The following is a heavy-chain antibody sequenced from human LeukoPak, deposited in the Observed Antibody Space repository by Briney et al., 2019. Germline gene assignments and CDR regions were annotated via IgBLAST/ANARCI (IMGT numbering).Heavy chain of an antibody. CDR2: IYSGGGYT. J-gene: IGHJ4*02. V-gene: IGHV1-46*02. CDR1: GYNFNTDN. Sequence: ASVKVSCKASGYNFNTDNMHWMRQAPGQRLEWMGIIYSGGGYTSAQKFQGRVTMTRDTFTSAVYMDLSSLRSEDTAVYYCARETPDSYYFDYWGQGTLVTVSS. CDR3: ARETPDSYYFDY. D-gene: IGHD3-22*01.